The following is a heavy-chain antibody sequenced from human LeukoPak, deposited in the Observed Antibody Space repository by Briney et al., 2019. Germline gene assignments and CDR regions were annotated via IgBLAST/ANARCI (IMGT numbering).Heavy chain of an antibody. Sequence: GGSLRLSCAASGFTFSSYGMHWVRQAPGKGLEWVAVISYDGSNKYYADSVKGRFTISRDNSKNTLYLQMNSLRAEDTAVYYCARVTTQSVPYDSSGYNRVNAFDIWGQGTMVTVSS. CDR3: ARVTTQSVPYDSSGYNRVNAFDI. D-gene: IGHD3-22*01. CDR1: GFTFSSYG. V-gene: IGHV3-30*03. J-gene: IGHJ3*02. CDR2: ISYDGSNK.